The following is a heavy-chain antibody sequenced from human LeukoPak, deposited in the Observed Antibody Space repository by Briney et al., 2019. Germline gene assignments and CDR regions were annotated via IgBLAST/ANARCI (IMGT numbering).Heavy chain of an antibody. V-gene: IGHV3-48*01. J-gene: IGHJ4*02. Sequence: GGSLRLSCAASGFTFSSYSMNWVRQAPGKGLEWVSYISSSSSTIYYADSVKGRFTISRDNAKNSLYLQMNSLRAEDTAVYYCARDREWFGGLFLEYWGQGTLVTVSS. CDR1: GFTFSSYS. D-gene: IGHD3-10*01. CDR2: ISSSSSTI. CDR3: ARDREWFGGLFLEY.